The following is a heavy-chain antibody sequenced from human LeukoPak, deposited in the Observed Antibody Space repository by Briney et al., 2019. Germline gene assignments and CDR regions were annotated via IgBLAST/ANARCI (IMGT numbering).Heavy chain of an antibody. J-gene: IGHJ5*02. Sequence: PSETLSLTCAVYGGSFSGYYWSWIRQPPGKGLKWIGEINHSGSTNYNPSLKSRVTISVDTSKNQFSLKLSSVTAADTAVYYCARDLRYFDWYGGNWFDPWGQGTLVTVSS. CDR2: INHSGST. D-gene: IGHD3-9*01. V-gene: IGHV4-34*01. CDR1: GGSFSGYY. CDR3: ARDLRYFDWYGGNWFDP.